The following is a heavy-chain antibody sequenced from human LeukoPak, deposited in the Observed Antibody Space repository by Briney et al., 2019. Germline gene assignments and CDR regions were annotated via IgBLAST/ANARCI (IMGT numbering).Heavy chain of an antibody. CDR3: ARESYGHDAFDI. CDR1: GFTFSSYG. J-gene: IGHJ3*02. Sequence: GGSLRLSCAASGFTFSSYGMHWVRQAPGKGLVWVSRINSDGSSTSYADSVKGRFTISRDNAKNTLYLQMNSLRAEDTAVYYCARESYGHDAFDIWGQGTMVTVSS. V-gene: IGHV3-74*01. D-gene: IGHD4-17*01. CDR2: INSDGSST.